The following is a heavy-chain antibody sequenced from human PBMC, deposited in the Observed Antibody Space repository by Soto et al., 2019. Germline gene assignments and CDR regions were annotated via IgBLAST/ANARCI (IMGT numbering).Heavy chain of an antibody. Sequence: SQTLSLTCAISGDSVSSNSAAWNWISQSPSRGLEWLGRTYYRSKWYNDYAVSVKSRITINPDTSKNQFSLQLNSVTPEDTAVYYCARGSWLRLRGWFDPWGQGTLVTVSS. CDR3: ARGSWLRLRGWFDP. J-gene: IGHJ5*02. V-gene: IGHV6-1*01. CDR2: TYYRSKWYN. D-gene: IGHD5-12*01. CDR1: GDSVSSNSAA.